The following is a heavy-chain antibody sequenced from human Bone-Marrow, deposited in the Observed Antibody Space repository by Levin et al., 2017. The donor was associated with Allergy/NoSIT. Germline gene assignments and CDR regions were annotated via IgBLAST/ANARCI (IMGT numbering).Heavy chain of an antibody. CDR3: AHRTAALVHYLDS. V-gene: IGHV2-5*01. D-gene: IGHD6-6*01. J-gene: IGHJ4*02. Sequence: TLSLTCTFSGFSLSTSGVGVGWIRQPPGEALEWLALIYCNDVKRYRPSLNNSLTITKDPSKNQVVLTMTHLDPVETATNYCAHRTAALVHYLDSWGQGILVTVSS. CDR2: IYCNDVK. CDR1: GFSLSTSGVG.